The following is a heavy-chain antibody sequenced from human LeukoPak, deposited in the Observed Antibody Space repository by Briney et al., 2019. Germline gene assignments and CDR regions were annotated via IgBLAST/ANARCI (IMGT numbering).Heavy chain of an antibody. J-gene: IGHJ6*02. CDR3: AEGYSYGSDYYYYGMDV. CDR2: INTNTGNP. D-gene: IGHD5-18*01. Sequence: GASVKVSCKASGGTFSSYAISWVRQAPGQGLEWMGGINTNTGNPTYAQGFTGRFVFSLDTSVSTAYLQISSLKAEDTAVYYCAEGYSYGSDYYYYGMDVWGQGTTVTVSS. V-gene: IGHV7-4-1*02. CDR1: GGTFSSYA.